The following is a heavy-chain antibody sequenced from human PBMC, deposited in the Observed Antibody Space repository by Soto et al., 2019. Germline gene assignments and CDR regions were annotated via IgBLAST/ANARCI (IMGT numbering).Heavy chain of an antibody. J-gene: IGHJ4*02. D-gene: IGHD6-19*01. CDR2: IYYSGST. CDR1: GGSISSSSYY. V-gene: IGHV4-39*01. Sequence: SETLSLTCTVSGGSISSSSYYWGWIRQPPGKGLEWIGSIYYSGSTYYNPSLKSRVTISVDTSKNQFSLKLSSVTAADTAVYYCARRHSSGWFFDYWGQGTLVTVSS. CDR3: ARRHSSGWFFDY.